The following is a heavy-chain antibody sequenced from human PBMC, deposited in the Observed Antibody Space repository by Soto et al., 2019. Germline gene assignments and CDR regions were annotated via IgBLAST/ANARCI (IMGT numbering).Heavy chain of an antibody. V-gene: IGHV1-69*13. CDR1: GGTFSSYA. CDR2: IIPIFGIP. CDR3: AKAAQTRFNWNDLGNWFDP. J-gene: IGHJ5*02. Sequence: ASVKVSCKESGGTFSSYAIAWVRQAPGQGLEWMGGIIPIFGIPNYAQKLQGRVAITADESTNTAYMELSSLRSDDTAVYYCAKAAQTRFNWNDLGNWFDPWGQGTLVTVSS. D-gene: IGHD1-1*01.